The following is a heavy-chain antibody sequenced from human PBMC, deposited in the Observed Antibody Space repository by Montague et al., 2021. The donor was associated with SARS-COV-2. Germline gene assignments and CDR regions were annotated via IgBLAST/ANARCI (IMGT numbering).Heavy chain of an antibody. CDR2: SGIT. J-gene: IGHJ3*01. CDR3: ARETMTGDAFDV. D-gene: IGHD1-14*01. Sequence: SGITDSNPTFKSRVSISLDTSKNQVSLKLRSVTTADTAVYYCARETMTGDAFDVWGQGTMVTVSP. V-gene: IGHV4-4*07.